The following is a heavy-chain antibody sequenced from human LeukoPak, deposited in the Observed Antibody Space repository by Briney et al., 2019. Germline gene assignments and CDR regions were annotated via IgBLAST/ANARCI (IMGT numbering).Heavy chain of an antibody. J-gene: IGHJ6*03. D-gene: IGHD4-11*01. CDR1: GYTFTSYD. Sequence: GASVKVSCKASGYTFTSYDINWLRQATGQGLEWMGWMNPNSGNTGYAQKFQGRVTITRNTSISTAYMELSSLRSEDTAVYYCARAGPYSTSYYYYNMDVWGKGTTVTVSS. CDR3: ARAGPYSTSYYYYNMDV. CDR2: MNPNSGNT. V-gene: IGHV1-8*03.